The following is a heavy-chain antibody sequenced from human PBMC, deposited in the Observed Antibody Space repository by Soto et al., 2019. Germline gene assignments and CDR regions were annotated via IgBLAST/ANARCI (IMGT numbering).Heavy chain of an antibody. V-gene: IGHV1-18*01. CDR2: ISAFNGQT. Sequence: GASVKVSCKASGYTFTSYGVSWVRQAPGQGLEWMGWISAFNGQTNYIQKVQGRVTLTTEASTSPAYMELRSLRSDDPAVYYCARGGDYYYGLDVWGQGTTVTVSS. J-gene: IGHJ6*02. D-gene: IGHD3-16*01. CDR3: ARGGDYYYGLDV. CDR1: GYTFTSYG.